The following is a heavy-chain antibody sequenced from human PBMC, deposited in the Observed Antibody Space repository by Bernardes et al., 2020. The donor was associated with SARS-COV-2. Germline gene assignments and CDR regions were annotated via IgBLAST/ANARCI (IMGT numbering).Heavy chain of an antibody. CDR3: AKELAYGTTWRDYKYYFGMEC. CDR2: ISGPGKT. CDR1: GFTFSTYA. D-gene: IGHD2-8*01. V-gene: IGHV3-23*01. J-gene: IGHJ6*02. Sequence: GGSLRLSCEASGFTFSTYAMSWVRQAPGKGLEWVSDISGPGKTYYADSVKGRFIISRDNSKNTLYLEMNSLRAEDTAVYYCAKELAYGTTWRDYKYYFGMECWGQGTKVTVSS.